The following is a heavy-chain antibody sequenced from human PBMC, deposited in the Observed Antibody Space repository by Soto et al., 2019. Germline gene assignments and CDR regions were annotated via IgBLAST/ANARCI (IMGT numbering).Heavy chain of an antibody. CDR3: TRFHGLWGSYYYYGMDV. J-gene: IGHJ6*02. D-gene: IGHD5-18*01. CDR2: IRSKAYGGTT. Sequence: EVQLVESGGGLVKPGRSLRLSCTASGFTFGDYAMSWFRQAPGKGLEWVGFIRSKAYGGTTEYAASVKGRFTISRDDSKSIAYLQMNSLKTEDTAVYYCTRFHGLWGSYYYYGMDVWGQGTTVTVSS. V-gene: IGHV3-49*05. CDR1: GFTFGDYA.